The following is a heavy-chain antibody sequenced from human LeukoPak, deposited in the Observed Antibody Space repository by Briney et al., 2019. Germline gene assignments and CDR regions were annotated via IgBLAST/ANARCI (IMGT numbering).Heavy chain of an antibody. Sequence: GGSLRLSCAASGLTFRSYAMSWVRQAPGKGLECVSGISGGGDNTHYADSVKGRFTISRDNSRNTLYLQMNSLRVEDTAVYYCAKDRGFLLDTGQLEYWGQGTLVTVSS. V-gene: IGHV3-23*01. CDR2: ISGGGDNT. CDR3: AKDRGFLLDTGQLEY. D-gene: IGHD3-10*01. J-gene: IGHJ4*02. CDR1: GLTFRSYA.